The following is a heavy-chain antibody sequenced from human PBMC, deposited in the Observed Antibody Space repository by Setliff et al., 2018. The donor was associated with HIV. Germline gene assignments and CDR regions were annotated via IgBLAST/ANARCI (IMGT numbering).Heavy chain of an antibody. D-gene: IGHD1-20*01. V-gene: IGHV3-11*01. J-gene: IGHJ4*02. CDR3: AKDISRITGTDVFDY. Sequence: PGGSLRLSCAASGFTFSDYYMSWIRQAPGKGLEWVSHISSSSRTTYYADSVKGRFTISRDNSRNSLYLQMNSLRTEDTALYYCAKDISRITGTDVFDYWGQGTLVTVSS. CDR2: ISSSSRTT. CDR1: GFTFSDYY.